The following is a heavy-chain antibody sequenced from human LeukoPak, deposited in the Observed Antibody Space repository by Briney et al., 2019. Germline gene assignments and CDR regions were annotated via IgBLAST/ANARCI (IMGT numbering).Heavy chain of an antibody. CDR1: GFTFSRYN. Sequence: GGSLRLSCAASGFTFSRYNMNWVRQAPGKGLEWVSSISSSSSYIYYADSVKGRFTISRDNAKNSLYLQMNSLRAEDTAVYYCARLKNLGIAAADSDYWGQGTLVTVSS. V-gene: IGHV3-21*01. J-gene: IGHJ4*02. CDR3: ARLKNLGIAAADSDY. D-gene: IGHD6-13*01. CDR2: ISSSSSYI.